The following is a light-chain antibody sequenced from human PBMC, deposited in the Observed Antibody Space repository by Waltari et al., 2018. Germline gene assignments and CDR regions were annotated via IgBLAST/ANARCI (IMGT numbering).Light chain of an antibody. CDR2: VNSDGSH. CDR3: QTGGHGTWV. V-gene: IGLV4-69*01. J-gene: IGLJ3*02. CDR1: SGHSTNV. Sequence: QLVLTQSPSASASLGASVKLTCTLSSGHSTNVIAWLQKRPEEGPRYLMKVNSDGSHNKGDEIPDRCSGSSSGAERYRTISSLQSEDEADYYCQTGGHGTWVFGGGTKLTVL.